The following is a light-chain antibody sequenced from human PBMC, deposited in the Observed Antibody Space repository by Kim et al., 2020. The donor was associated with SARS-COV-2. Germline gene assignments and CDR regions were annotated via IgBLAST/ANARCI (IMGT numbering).Light chain of an antibody. V-gene: IGLV2-23*01. CDR1: SSDVGGYNL. J-gene: IGLJ3*02. Sequence: QSALTQPASVSVSPGQSITISCTGTSSDVGGYNLVSWYQQHPGKAPKLMIYEGSKRPSGVSNRFSGSKSGNTASLTISGLQAEDEADYYCCSYAGSWVFGGGTQLTVL. CDR2: EGS. CDR3: CSYAGSWV.